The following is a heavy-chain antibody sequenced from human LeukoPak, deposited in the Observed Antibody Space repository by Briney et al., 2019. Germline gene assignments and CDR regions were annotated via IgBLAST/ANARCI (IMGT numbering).Heavy chain of an antibody. V-gene: IGHV3-15*01. CDR2: IKSKTDGGTT. CDR1: GFTFSNAG. J-gene: IGHJ6*02. D-gene: IGHD2-2*02. CDR3: TTLDIVVVPAAIQHYYGMEV. Sequence: GGSLRLSCAASGFTFSNAGMSWVRQAPGKGLEWVGRIKSKTDGGTTDYAAPVKGRFTISRDDSKNTLYLQMNSLKTEDTAVYYCTTLDIVVVPAAIQHYYGMEVWGQGTTVTVSS.